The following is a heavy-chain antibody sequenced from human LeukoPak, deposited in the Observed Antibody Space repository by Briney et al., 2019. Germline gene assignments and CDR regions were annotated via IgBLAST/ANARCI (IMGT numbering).Heavy chain of an antibody. D-gene: IGHD5-12*01. CDR1: GGSFSGYY. CDR2: INHSGST. CDR3: ARGGGYSGYEKIFDY. Sequence: SETLSLTCAAYGGSFSGYYWSWIRQPPGKGLEWIGEINHSGSTNYNPSLKSRVTISVDTSKNQFSLKLSSVTAADTAVYYCARGGGYSGYEKIFDYWGQGTLVTVSS. V-gene: IGHV4-34*01. J-gene: IGHJ4*02.